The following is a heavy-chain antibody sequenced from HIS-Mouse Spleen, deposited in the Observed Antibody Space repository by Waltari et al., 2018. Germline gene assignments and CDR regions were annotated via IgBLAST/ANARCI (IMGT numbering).Heavy chain of an antibody. J-gene: IGHJ5*02. Sequence: QVQLQESGPGLVKPSQTLSLTCTVSGGSISSGGYYWSWIRQHPGKGLEWIGYLYYSGRTYCHPSLKSRVNISVDTSKNQFSLKLSSVTAADTAVYYCARSPYYDFWSGYSDNWFDPWGQGTLVTVSS. CDR1: GGSISSGGYY. CDR3: ARSPYYDFWSGYSDNWFDP. D-gene: IGHD3-3*01. V-gene: IGHV4-31*03. CDR2: LYYSGRT.